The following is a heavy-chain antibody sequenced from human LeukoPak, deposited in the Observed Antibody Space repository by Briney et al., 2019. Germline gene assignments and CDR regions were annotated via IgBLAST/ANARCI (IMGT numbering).Heavy chain of an antibody. CDR1: GFTFSSYV. Sequence: GRSLRLSCAASGFTFSSYVMHWVRQAPGKGLEGVAIISYDGSNEYNADSVKGRFTISRDNSKNTLYLQLNSLITAEKAVYYCSKDKGTSYLSSFHCWGQGTLATDS. J-gene: IGHJ4*02. V-gene: IGHV3-30*04. D-gene: IGHD6-6*01. CDR2: ISYDGSNE. CDR3: SKDKGTSYLSSFHC.